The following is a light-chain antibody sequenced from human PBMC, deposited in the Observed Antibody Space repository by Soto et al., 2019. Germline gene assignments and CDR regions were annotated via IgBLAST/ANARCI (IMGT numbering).Light chain of an antibody. Sequence: QSALTQPASVSGSPGQSITISCTGTSSDVGGYNYVSWYQQHPGKAPKLMIYEVSNRPSGGSNRFSGSKSGNTASLTISGLQAEDEADYYCSSYTSSSPRVFGGGTKLTVL. CDR2: EVS. J-gene: IGLJ3*02. CDR3: SSYTSSSPRV. V-gene: IGLV2-14*01. CDR1: SSDVGGYNY.